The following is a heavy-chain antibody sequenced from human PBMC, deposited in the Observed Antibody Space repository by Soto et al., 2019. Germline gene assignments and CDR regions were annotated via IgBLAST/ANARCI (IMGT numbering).Heavy chain of an antibody. Sequence: ASVKVSCKASGYNFTDYHIHWVRQAPGQGLEWMGWISSYTGGNTGYAQKFQGRVTMTRNTSISTAYMELSSLRSEDTAVYYCARGEVEYGDYDPYYYYGMDVWGQGTTVTVSS. CDR2: ISSYTGGNT. D-gene: IGHD4-17*01. V-gene: IGHV1-8*02. CDR3: ARGEVEYGDYDPYYYYGMDV. J-gene: IGHJ6*02. CDR1: GYNFTDYH.